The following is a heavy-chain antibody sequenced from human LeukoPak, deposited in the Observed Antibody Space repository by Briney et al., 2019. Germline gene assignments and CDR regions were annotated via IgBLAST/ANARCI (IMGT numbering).Heavy chain of an antibody. CDR3: ARAGPAAGPRFGMDV. V-gene: IGHV3-66*01. D-gene: IGHD6-13*01. Sequence: GGSLRLSCAASGFTVSSNYMSWVRQAPGKGLEWVSVIYSGGSTYYADSVKGRFTISRDNSKNTLYLQMNSLRAEDTAVYYCARAGPAAGPRFGMDVWGQGTTVTVSS. CDR2: IYSGGST. J-gene: IGHJ6*02. CDR1: GFTVSSNY.